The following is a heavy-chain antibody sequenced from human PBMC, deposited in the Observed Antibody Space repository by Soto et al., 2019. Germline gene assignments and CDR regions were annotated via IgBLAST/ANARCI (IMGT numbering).Heavy chain of an antibody. Sequence: ASVKVSCKASGYTFTSYDINWVRQATGQGLEWMGWMNPNSGNTGYAQKFQGRVTMTRNTSISTAYMELSSLRSEDTAVYYCARVVIAAAGIDYWGQGTLVTVSS. V-gene: IGHV1-8*01. J-gene: IGHJ4*02. CDR2: MNPNSGNT. D-gene: IGHD6-13*01. CDR1: GYTFTSYD. CDR3: ARVVIAAAGIDY.